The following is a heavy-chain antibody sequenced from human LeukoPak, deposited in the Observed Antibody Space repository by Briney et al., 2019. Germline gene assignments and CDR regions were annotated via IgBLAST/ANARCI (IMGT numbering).Heavy chain of an antibody. CDR1: GFSFSGYG. V-gene: IGHV3-30*02. Sequence: GGSLRLSCAASGFSFSGYGMHWVRQVPGKGLEWVAFIRYDGSTKFYTDSVKGRFAISRDNSKNTLSLQMNSLRTEDTAVYYCAGATYYYYGMDVWGQGTTVTVSS. CDR3: AGATYYYYGMDV. J-gene: IGHJ6*02. D-gene: IGHD5-12*01. CDR2: IRYDGSTK.